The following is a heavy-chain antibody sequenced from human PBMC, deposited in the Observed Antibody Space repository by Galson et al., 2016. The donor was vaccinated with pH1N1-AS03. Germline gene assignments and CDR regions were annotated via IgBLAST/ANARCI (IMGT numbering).Heavy chain of an antibody. CDR1: GGPFSSYG. CDR2: ILPIFGST. V-gene: IGHV1-69*06. D-gene: IGHD5-18*01. J-gene: IGHJ6*03. CDR3: ARHRDTTMITLDYYYYYMDV. Sequence: SVKVSCKVSGGPFSSYGINWVRQAPGQGLEWMGRILPIFGSTNYAQRFQGRVTVTADNSTGTAYLDLSSLRSEDTAVYYCARHRDTTMITLDYYYYYMDVWGKGTTVTVSS.